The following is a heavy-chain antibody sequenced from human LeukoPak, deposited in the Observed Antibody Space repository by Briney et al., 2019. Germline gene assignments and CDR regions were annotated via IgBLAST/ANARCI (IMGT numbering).Heavy chain of an antibody. V-gene: IGHV3-48*04. CDR3: ARDLLVRQEQALGYYGMDV. J-gene: IGHJ6*02. D-gene: IGHD3-10*02. CDR2: ISSTGGTI. Sequence: ESGGSLRLSCAASGFTFSSNSMNWVRQAPGKGLEWVSYISSTGGTIYYADSMKGRFTVSRDNAKNSLYLQMNSLRAEDTAVYYCARDLLVRQEQALGYYGMDVWGQGTTVTVSS. CDR1: GFTFSSNS.